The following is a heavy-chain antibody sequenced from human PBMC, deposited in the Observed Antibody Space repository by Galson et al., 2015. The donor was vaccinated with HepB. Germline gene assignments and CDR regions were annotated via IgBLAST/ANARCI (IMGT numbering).Heavy chain of an antibody. CDR1: GFTFSSYG. V-gene: IGHV3-33*01. Sequence: SLRLSCAASGFTFSSYGMHWVRQAPGKGLEWVAIIWYDGSSKYYAHSVKGRFTISGDNSKKTLYLQMNSLRAEDTAVYYCARVYIGSNWASEGAFDIWGQGTMVTVSS. J-gene: IGHJ3*02. D-gene: IGHD7-27*01. CDR3: ARVYIGSNWASEGAFDI. CDR2: IWYDGSSK.